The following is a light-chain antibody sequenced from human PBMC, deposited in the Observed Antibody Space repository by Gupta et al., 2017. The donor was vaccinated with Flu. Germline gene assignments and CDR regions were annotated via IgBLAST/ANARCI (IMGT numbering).Light chain of an antibody. CDR2: KNT. V-gene: IGLV1-44*01. CDR1: NSNIGSKI. J-gene: IGLJ2*01. CDR3: ASCDDSLNGVV. Sequence: QSVLTQPPSVSGTPGQRVTISCTGSNSNIGSKIVNWYQQLPGTAPKFLMYKNTQRASGVPDRFSGSKSGTSASLAISGLQAEDEADYYCASCDDSLNGVVFGGGTKLTVL.